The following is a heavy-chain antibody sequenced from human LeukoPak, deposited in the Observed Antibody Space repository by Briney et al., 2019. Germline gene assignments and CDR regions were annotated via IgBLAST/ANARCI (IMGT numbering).Heavy chain of an antibody. CDR1: GGTFSSYA. CDR2: IIPIFGTA. Sequence: ASVKVSCKASGGTFSSYAISWVRQAPGQGLEWMGGIIPIFGTANYAQKFQGRVTITTDESTSTAYMELSSLRSEDTAVYYCARASGSYSPGYYYMDVWGKGTTVTVSS. J-gene: IGHJ6*03. CDR3: ARASGSYSPGYYYMDV. V-gene: IGHV1-69*05. D-gene: IGHD3-10*01.